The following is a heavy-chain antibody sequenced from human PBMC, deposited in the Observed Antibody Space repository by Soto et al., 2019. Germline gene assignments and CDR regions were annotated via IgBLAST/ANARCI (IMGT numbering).Heavy chain of an antibody. CDR2: ISTSGGNT. D-gene: IGHD2-15*01. J-gene: IGHJ3*01. CDR1: GFTFGSYA. V-gene: IGHV3-23*01. CDR3: AKFRIYSAFRNALDF. Sequence: EVQLLESGGGLVQPGGSLRLSCAVSGFTFGSYAMSWVRQTPGKGLEWVSLISTSGGNTYYADSVKGRFTISRDNSNKTLYLQINSLRADDTAVYYCAKFRIYSAFRNALDFWGRGTVVTVSS.